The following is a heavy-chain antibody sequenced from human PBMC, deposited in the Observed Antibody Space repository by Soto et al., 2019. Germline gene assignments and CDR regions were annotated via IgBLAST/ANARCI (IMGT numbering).Heavy chain of an antibody. CDR2: ISYAGSNK. Sequence: ESGGGVVQPGRSLRLSCAASGFTFTSYGMHWVRQAPGKGLEWVAVISYAGSNKYYADSVKGRFTTSRDNSKTTLYLQMNSLRAEDTAVYYCARDNCISTSCYSLYNWFDPWGQGTLVTVSS. CDR1: GFTFTSYG. V-gene: IGHV3-30*03. D-gene: IGHD2-2*02. J-gene: IGHJ5*02. CDR3: ARDNCISTSCYSLYNWFDP.